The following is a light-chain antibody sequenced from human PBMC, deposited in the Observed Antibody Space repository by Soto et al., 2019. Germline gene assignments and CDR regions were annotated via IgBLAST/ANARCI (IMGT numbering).Light chain of an antibody. CDR3: QQYNNWPPIFT. J-gene: IGKJ3*01. CDR2: GAS. Sequence: EIEMTQSPATLSLSPGEGATLSCRTSQSVGYSLAWYQQKPGLAPRLLIYGASTRVTGIPDRFSGSGSGTEFTLTISSLQSEDFAVYYCQQYNNWPPIFTFGPGTKVDIK. CDR1: QSVGYS. V-gene: IGKV3-15*01.